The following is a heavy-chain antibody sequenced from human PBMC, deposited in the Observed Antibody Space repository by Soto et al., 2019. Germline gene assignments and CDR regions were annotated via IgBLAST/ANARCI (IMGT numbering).Heavy chain of an antibody. CDR3: ARVVYNWNDFDY. Sequence: HPGGSLRLSCAASGFTFSSYWMHWVRQAPGKGLVWVSRINSDGSSTSYADSVKGRFTISRDNAKNTLYLQMNSLRAEDTAVYDCARVVYNWNDFDYWGQGTLVTVSS. J-gene: IGHJ4*02. CDR1: GFTFSSYW. D-gene: IGHD1-1*01. V-gene: IGHV3-74*01. CDR2: INSDGSST.